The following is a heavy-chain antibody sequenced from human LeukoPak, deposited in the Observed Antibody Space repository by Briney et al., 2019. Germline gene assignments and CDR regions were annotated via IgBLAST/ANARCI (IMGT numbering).Heavy chain of an antibody. D-gene: IGHD2-8*01. V-gene: IGHV5-51*01. J-gene: IGHJ6*03. CDR2: IYPSDSDT. Sequence: GESLKISCQGSEYSFATYWIAWLRQMPGKGLEWMGIIYPSDSDTRYSPSFQGQVTISADKSISTAYLQWSSLKASDTAMYYCARLAYCSNDVCYSNYYYSMDVWGKGTTVTVSS. CDR1: EYSFATYW. CDR3: ARLAYCSNDVCYSNYYYSMDV.